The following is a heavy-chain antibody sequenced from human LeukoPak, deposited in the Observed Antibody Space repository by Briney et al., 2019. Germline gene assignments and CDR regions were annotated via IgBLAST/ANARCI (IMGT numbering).Heavy chain of an antibody. CDR2: IYYSGST. J-gene: IGHJ4*02. CDR1: GGSVSSGSDY. Sequence: SETLSLTCTVSGGSVSSGSDYWSWIRQPPGKGLEWIGYIYYSGSTNYNPSLKSRVTISVETPKNQFSLKLSSVTAADTGVYYCARHITMVRGVRADHFDYWGQGTLVTVSS. V-gene: IGHV4-61*01. D-gene: IGHD3-10*01. CDR3: ARHITMVRGVRADHFDY.